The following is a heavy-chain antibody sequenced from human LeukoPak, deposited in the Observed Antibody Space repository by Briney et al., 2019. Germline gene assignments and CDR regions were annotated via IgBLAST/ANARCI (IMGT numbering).Heavy chain of an antibody. Sequence: SETLSLTCAVYGGSFSGYYWSWIRQPPGKGLEWIGEINHSGSTNYNPSLKSRVTISVDTSKNQFSLKLSSVTAADTAVYYCARGHRDYDILTGYYYNYWGQGTQVTVSS. J-gene: IGHJ4*02. D-gene: IGHD3-9*01. CDR3: ARGHRDYDILTGYYYNY. V-gene: IGHV4-34*01. CDR1: GGSFSGYY. CDR2: INHSGST.